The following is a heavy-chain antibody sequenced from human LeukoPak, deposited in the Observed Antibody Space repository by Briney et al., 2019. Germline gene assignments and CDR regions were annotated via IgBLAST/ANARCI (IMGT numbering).Heavy chain of an antibody. CDR3: ARDKFRGYSYGSGEVDY. D-gene: IGHD5-18*01. V-gene: IGHV3-66*01. CDR2: ISSGGST. Sequence: AGGSLRLSCAASGFTVSSDYMGWVRQAPEKGLEWVSLISSGGSTYYADSLKGRFTISRDNSKNSLYLQMNSLRVEDTAVYYCARDKFRGYSYGSGEVDYWGQGTLVTVSS. J-gene: IGHJ4*02. CDR1: GFTVSSDY.